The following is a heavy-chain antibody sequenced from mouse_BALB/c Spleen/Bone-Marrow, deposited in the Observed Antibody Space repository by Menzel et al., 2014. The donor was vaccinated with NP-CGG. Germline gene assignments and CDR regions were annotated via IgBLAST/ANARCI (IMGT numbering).Heavy chain of an antibody. V-gene: IGHV1-87*01. J-gene: IGHJ2*01. Sequence: VQLVESGAELARPGASVKLSCKASGYTFTTYWMQWVRQRPGQGLEWIGAIYPGDGDTRYTQKFKGKATLTADKSSSTAYMQLSSLASEDSAVYYCARRGNGFDYWGQGTTLTVSS. CDR2: IYPGDGDT. CDR3: ARRGNGFDY. D-gene: IGHD2-1*01. CDR1: GYTFTTYW.